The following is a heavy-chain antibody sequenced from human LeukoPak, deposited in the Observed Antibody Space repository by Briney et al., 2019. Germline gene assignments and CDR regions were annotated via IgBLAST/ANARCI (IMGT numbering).Heavy chain of an antibody. V-gene: IGHV3-21*01. D-gene: IGHD6-13*01. CDR3: ARDYSSSWKDAFDY. J-gene: IGHJ4*02. CDR2: ISSSSSYI. CDR1: GFTFSSYS. Sequence: GGSLRLSCAASGFTFSSYSMNWVRQAPGKGLEWVSSISSSSSYIYYADSVKGRFTISRDNAKNSLYLQMNSLRAEDTAVYYCARDYSSSWKDAFDYWGQGTLVTVSS.